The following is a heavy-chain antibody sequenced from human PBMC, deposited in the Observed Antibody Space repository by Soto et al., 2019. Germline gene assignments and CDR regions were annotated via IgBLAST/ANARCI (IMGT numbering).Heavy chain of an antibody. CDR2: IYHSGST. J-gene: IGHJ4*02. CDR1: GGSISSSNW. Sequence: QVQLQESGPGLVKPSGTLSLTCAVSGGSISSSNWWSWVRQPPGKGLEWIGEIYHSGSTNYNPSLQSRVTISVDKSKNQFSLKLSSVPAADTAVYYCARGTTRGGYTRHTWIDYWGQGTLVTVSS. CDR3: ARGTTRGGYTRHTWIDY. V-gene: IGHV4-4*02. D-gene: IGHD5-12*01.